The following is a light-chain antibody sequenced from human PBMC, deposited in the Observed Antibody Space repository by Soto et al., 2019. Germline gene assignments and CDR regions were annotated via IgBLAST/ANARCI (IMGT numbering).Light chain of an antibody. CDR2: EVS. V-gene: IGLV2-8*01. J-gene: IGLJ2*01. CDR1: SSDVGGYNF. CDR3: SSDAGRNNLL. Sequence: QSALTQSPSASGSPGQSVTISCTGTSSDVGGYNFVSWYQQHPGKAPKLMIYEVSKRPSGVPDRFSGSKSGNTASLTVSGLPAEDEADYYCSSDAGRNNLLFGGGTKLTVL.